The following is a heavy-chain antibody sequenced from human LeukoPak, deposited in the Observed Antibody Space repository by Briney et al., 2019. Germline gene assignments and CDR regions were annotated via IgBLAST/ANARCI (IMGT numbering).Heavy chain of an antibody. J-gene: IGHJ3*02. CDR3: AKSTTVTILDAFDI. Sequence: GGSLRLSCAASGYTFDDYAMHWVRQAPGKGLEWVPGISWNSGSIGYADSVKGRFTISRDNAKNSLYLQMNSLRAEDMALYYCAKSTTVTILDAFDIWGQGTMVTVSS. D-gene: IGHD4-17*01. CDR1: GYTFDDYA. CDR2: ISWNSGSI. V-gene: IGHV3-9*03.